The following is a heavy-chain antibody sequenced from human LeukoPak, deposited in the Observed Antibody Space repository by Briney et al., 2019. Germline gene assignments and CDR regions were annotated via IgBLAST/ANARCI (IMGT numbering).Heavy chain of an antibody. V-gene: IGHV1-2*02. CDR3: ARGIAELDRVY. D-gene: IGHD6-13*01. CDR2: INPNSGGT. CDR1: GYTLTELS. J-gene: IGHJ4*02. Sequence: ASVKVSCKVSGYTLTELSMHWVRQAPGQGLEWMGWINPNSGGTNYAQKFQGRVTMTRDTSISTAYMELSRLRSDDTAAYYCARGIAELDRVYWGQGTLVTVSS.